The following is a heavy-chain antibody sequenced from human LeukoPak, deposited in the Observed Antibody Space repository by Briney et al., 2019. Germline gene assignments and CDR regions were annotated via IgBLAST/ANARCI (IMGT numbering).Heavy chain of an antibody. CDR3: AKDGDRGPIGY. D-gene: IGHD7-27*01. CDR2: VYGGDTT. V-gene: IGHV3-66*01. J-gene: IGHJ4*02. CDR1: GFTVSSNY. Sequence: GGSLRLSCAASGFTVSSNYMTWVRQAPGKGLEWVSVVYGGDTTYYADSVKGRFTISRDNPKSTLYLQMNRLRADDTAVYYCAKDGDRGPIGYWGQGTLVTVSS.